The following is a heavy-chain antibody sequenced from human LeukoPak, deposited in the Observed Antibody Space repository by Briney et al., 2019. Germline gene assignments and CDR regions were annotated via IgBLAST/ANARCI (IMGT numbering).Heavy chain of an antibody. D-gene: IGHD3-3*01. CDR1: GFTFSTYT. CDR3: ARAGYYLSPYFFDY. J-gene: IGHJ4*02. Sequence: QSGGSLRLSCAASGFTFSTYTMHWVRQAPGKGLECVAFISFDGSNTYYADSVKGRFTISRDNSKNTLYLQMNSLRAEDTAVYYCARAGYYLSPYFFDYWGQGTLVTVSS. V-gene: IGHV3-30*17. CDR2: ISFDGSNT.